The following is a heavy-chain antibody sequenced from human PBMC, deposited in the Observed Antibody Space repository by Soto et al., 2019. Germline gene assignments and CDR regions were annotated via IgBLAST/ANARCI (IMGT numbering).Heavy chain of an antibody. Sequence: SEKVSRMASGGTFSNYAISWVRQAPGQGLEWMGGIIPFFGTANYAQKFQGRVTITADESTSTAYMDLSSLRSEDTAVYYCGPGSGRTRFDYWGQGTLVTVSS. V-gene: IGHV1-69*13. CDR2: IIPFFGTA. CDR3: GPGSGRTRFDY. J-gene: IGHJ4*02. D-gene: IGHD6-19*01. CDR1: GGTFSNYA.